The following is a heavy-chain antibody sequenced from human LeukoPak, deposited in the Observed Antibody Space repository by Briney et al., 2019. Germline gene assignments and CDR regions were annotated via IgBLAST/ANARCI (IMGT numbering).Heavy chain of an antibody. CDR2: IKGGGGDP. Sequence: GGSLRLSCAASGFTFSTSSMGWVRQAPGKGLEWVSSIKGGGGDPFYAYSVKGRFTISRDNSKNTLFLQLNRLRAEDTAVYYCAKGGHDYNPFYWWGQGTLVSVSS. CDR3: AKGGHDYNPFYW. J-gene: IGHJ4*02. CDR1: GFTFSTSS. V-gene: IGHV3-23*01. D-gene: IGHD4-11*01.